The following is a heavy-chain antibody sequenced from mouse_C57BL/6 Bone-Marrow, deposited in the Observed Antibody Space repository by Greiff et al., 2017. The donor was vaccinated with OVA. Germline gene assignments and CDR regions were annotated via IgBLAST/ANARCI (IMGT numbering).Heavy chain of an antibody. V-gene: IGHV3-6*01. D-gene: IGHD2-2*01. Sequence: EVKLMESGPGLVKPSQSLSLTCSVTGYSITSGYYWNWIRQFPGNKLEWMGYISYDGSNNYNPSLKNRISITRDTSKNQFFLKLNSVTTEDTATYYCAREEGYGFSAYWGQGTLVTVSA. J-gene: IGHJ3*01. CDR2: ISYDGSN. CDR3: AREEGYGFSAY. CDR1: GYSITSGYY.